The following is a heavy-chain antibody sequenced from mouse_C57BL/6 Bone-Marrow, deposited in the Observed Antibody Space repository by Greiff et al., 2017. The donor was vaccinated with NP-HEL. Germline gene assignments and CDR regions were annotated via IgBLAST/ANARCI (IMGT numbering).Heavy chain of an antibody. V-gene: IGHV15-2*01. CDR3: ARRGIYYGYDEESFDY. J-gene: IGHJ2*01. CDR2: ILPSIGRT. Sequence: QVQLQQSGSELRSPGSSVKLSCKDFDSDVFPIAYMCGVRQQPGHGFEWIGGILPSIGRTIYGEKFEDKATLDADTLSNTAYVELNSLTSEDSAIYYCARRGIYYGYDEESFDYWGQGTTLTVSS. CDR1: DSDVFPIAY. D-gene: IGHD2-2*01.